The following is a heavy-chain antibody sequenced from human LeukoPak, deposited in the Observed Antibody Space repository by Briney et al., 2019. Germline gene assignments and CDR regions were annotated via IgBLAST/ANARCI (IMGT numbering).Heavy chain of an antibody. CDR3: ARDKTYYDSSGSELNDAFDI. J-gene: IGHJ3*02. Sequence: PGGSLRLSCAASGFTFSSYAMHWVRQAPGKGLEWVAVISYDGSNKYYADSVKGRFTISRDNSKNTLYLQMNSLRAEDTAVYYCARDKTYYDSSGSELNDAFDIWGQGTMVTVSS. CDR1: GFTFSSYA. D-gene: IGHD3-22*01. V-gene: IGHV3-30-3*01. CDR2: ISYDGSNK.